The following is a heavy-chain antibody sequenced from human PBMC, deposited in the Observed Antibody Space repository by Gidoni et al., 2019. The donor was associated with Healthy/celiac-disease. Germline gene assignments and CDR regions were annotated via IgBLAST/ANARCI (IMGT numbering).Heavy chain of an antibody. CDR2: IYYSGST. V-gene: IGHV4-59*01. D-gene: IGHD3-9*01. CDR1: GGSISSYY. CDR3: ARDVRASPYDIRTAGRFDP. J-gene: IGHJ5*02. Sequence: QVQLQESGPGLVKPSETLSLTCTVSGGSISSYYWSWIRQPPGKGLEWIGYIYYSGSTNYNPSLKSRVTISVDTSKNQFSLKLSSVTAADTAVYYCARDVRASPYDIRTAGRFDPWGQGTLVTVSS.